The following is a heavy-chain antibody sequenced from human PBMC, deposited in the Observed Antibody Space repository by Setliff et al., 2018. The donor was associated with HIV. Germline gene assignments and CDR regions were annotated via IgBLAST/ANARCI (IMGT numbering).Heavy chain of an antibody. CDR1: GNTFTAHH. V-gene: IGHV1-2*02. J-gene: IGHJ4*02. CDR3: ARVVDRDYDFWSAHEY. CDR2: NIPKSGET. Sequence: ASVKVSGKSSGNTFTAHHIHGVRQAPGQGPEWMGCNIPKSGETSYAEKFRGRVTMTRDTSLSTAYMELSWLTSDDTAVYYCARVVDRDYDFWSAHEYWGQGTMVTVSS. D-gene: IGHD3-3*01.